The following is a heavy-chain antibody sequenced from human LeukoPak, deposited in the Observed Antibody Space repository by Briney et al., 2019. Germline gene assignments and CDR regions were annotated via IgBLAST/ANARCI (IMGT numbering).Heavy chain of an antibody. CDR2: IRYDGINK. CDR1: GLTLNSYR. CDR3: AKDHVTNYYDSSGYVR. D-gene: IGHD3-22*01. J-gene: IGHJ4*02. Sequence: GGPLTLFCAASGLTLNSYRMHWVRHATGEGLEWVAFIRYDGINKYYAESVKGRFTISRDNSKNTLYLQMNSLRAEDTAVYYCAKDHVTNYYDSSGYVRWGQGTLVTVSS. V-gene: IGHV3-30*02.